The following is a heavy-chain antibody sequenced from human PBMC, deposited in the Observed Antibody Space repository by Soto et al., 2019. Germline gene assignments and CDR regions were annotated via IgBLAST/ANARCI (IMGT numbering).Heavy chain of an antibody. CDR2: INAGNGNT. CDR3: ARLVATTPSYYFDY. CDR1: GYTFTSYA. V-gene: IGHV1-3*01. J-gene: IGHJ4*02. Sequence: ASVQVSCKASGYTFTSYAMHWVRQAPGQRLEWMGWINAGNGNTKYSQKFQGRVTITRDTSASTAYMELSSLRSEDTAVYYCARLVATTPSYYFDYWGQGTLVTVSS. D-gene: IGHD5-12*01.